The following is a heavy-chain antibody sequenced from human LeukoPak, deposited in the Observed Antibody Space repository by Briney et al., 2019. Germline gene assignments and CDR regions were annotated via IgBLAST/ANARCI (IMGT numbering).Heavy chain of an antibody. CDR3: ARVGYCSSTSCHTHNWFDP. Sequence: ASVKVSCKASGYTFTSYDINWGRQATGQGLECMGWMNPNIGNTGYAQKFQGRVTITRNTSISTAYMELSSLRSEDTAVYYCARVGYCSSTSCHTHNWFDPWGQGTLVTVSS. D-gene: IGHD2-2*01. V-gene: IGHV1-8*03. CDR2: MNPNIGNT. CDR1: GYTFTSYD. J-gene: IGHJ5*02.